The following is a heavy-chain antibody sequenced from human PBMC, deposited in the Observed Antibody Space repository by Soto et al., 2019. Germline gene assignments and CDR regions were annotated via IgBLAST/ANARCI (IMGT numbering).Heavy chain of an antibody. V-gene: IGHV4-31*03. CDR2: IYYSGST. CDR3: ARVLRNSGYDSRWFDP. J-gene: IGHJ5*02. CDR1: GGSISSGGYY. D-gene: IGHD5-12*01. Sequence: SESLSLTCTVSGGSISSGGYYWSWIRQHPGKGLEWIGYIYYSGSTYYNPSLKSRVTISVDTSKNQFSLKLSSVTAADTAVYYCARVLRNSGYDSRWFDPWGQGTLVTVSS.